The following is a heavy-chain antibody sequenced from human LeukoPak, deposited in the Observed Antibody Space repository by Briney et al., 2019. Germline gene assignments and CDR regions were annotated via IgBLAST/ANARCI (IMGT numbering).Heavy chain of an antibody. CDR3: ARGQDGGGSKGLSSWTLRYWVKAGYYYYMDV. J-gene: IGHJ6*03. CDR1: GYTFTSYD. D-gene: IGHD3-9*01. CDR2: MNPNSGNT. Sequence: ASVKVSCKASGYTFTSYDINWVRQATGQGLEWMGWMNPNSGNTGYAQKFQGRVTITRNTSISTAYMELSSLRSEDTAVYYCARGQDGGGSKGLSSWTLRYWVKAGYYYYMDVWGKGTTVTVSS. V-gene: IGHV1-8*03.